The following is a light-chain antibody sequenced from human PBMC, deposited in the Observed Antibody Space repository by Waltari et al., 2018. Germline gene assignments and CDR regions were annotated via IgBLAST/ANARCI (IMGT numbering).Light chain of an antibody. J-gene: IGLJ2*01. CDR2: EVN. V-gene: IGLV2-8*01. CDR1: SSAVGGYNY. CDR3: SSYSGSNNLGV. Sequence: QSALIQPPSASGSPGQSVTISCPGTSSAVGGYNYFPWYQQHPGKAPKLIISEVNKRPSGVPDRFSGSKSGNTASLTVSGLQADDEADYYCSSYSGSNNLGVFGGGTKLTVL.